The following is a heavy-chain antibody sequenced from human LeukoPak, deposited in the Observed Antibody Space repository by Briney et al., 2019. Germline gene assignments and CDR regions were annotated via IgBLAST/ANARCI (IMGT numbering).Heavy chain of an antibody. D-gene: IGHD2-2*01. Sequence: GGSLRLSCAASGFTFDDYAMHWVRQAPGKGLEWVSLISWDGGSTYYADSVKGRFTISRDNSKNSLYLQMNSLRAEDTALYYCAKDMRLWDCSSTSCYQGFGYWGQGTLVTVSS. CDR2: ISWDGGST. J-gene: IGHJ4*02. CDR3: AKDMRLWDCSSTSCYQGFGY. CDR1: GFTFDDYA. V-gene: IGHV3-43D*03.